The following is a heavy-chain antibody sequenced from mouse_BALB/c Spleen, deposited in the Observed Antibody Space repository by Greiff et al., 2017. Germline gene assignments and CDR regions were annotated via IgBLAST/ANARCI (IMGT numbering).Heavy chain of an antibody. J-gene: IGHJ4*01. CDR3: ARDASLYGSSYAMDY. Sequence: EVKLQESGGGLVKPGGSLKLSCAASGFTFSDYYMYWVRQTPEKRLEWVATISDGGSYTYYPDSVKGRFTISRDNAKNNLYLQMSSLKSEDTAMYYCARDASLYGSSYAMDYWGQGTSVTVSS. D-gene: IGHD1-1*01. CDR2: ISDGGSYT. CDR1: GFTFSDYY. V-gene: IGHV5-4*02.